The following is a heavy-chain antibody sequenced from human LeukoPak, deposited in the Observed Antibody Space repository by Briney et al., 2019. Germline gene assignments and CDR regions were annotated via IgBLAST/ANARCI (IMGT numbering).Heavy chain of an antibody. CDR1: GFTFSSYS. V-gene: IGHV3-48*01. Sequence: GGSLRLSCAASGFTFSSYSMNWVRQAPGKGLEWVSYISSSSSTIYYADSVKGRLTISRDNAKNSLYLQMNSLRAEDTAVYYCARDDRVVDSSSAHFDYWGQGTLVTVSS. J-gene: IGHJ4*02. D-gene: IGHD6-13*01. CDR3: ARDDRVVDSSSAHFDY. CDR2: ISSSSSTI.